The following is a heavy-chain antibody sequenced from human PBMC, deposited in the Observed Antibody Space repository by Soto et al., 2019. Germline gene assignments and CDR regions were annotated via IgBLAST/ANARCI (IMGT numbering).Heavy chain of an antibody. D-gene: IGHD2-2*01. J-gene: IGHJ6*02. CDR1: GGTFSSYA. V-gene: IGHV1-69*06. CDR3: ARACSSTSCRYQGNRYYGMDV. Sequence: SVKVSCKASGGTFSSYAISWVRQAPGQGLEWMGGIIPIFGTANYAQKFQGRVTITADKSTSTAYMELSSLRSEDTAVYYCARACSSTSCRYQGNRYYGMDVWGQGTTVTVSS. CDR2: IIPIFGTA.